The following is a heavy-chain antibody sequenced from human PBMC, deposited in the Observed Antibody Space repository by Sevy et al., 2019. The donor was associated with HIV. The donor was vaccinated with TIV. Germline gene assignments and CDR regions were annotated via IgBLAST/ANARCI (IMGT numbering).Heavy chain of an antibody. Sequence: ASVKVSCKASGYTFTNYGITWVRQAPGQGLEWMGWITTYNGKTNYLEKLQVRDTMTTDTSTSTAYMELRSLRSDDTAVYYCARAHGLVSAHTYPHYGMDVWGQGTTVSVSS. J-gene: IGHJ6*02. D-gene: IGHD6-6*01. CDR2: ITTYNGKT. CDR1: GYTFTNYG. V-gene: IGHV1-18*01. CDR3: ARAHGLVSAHTYPHYGMDV.